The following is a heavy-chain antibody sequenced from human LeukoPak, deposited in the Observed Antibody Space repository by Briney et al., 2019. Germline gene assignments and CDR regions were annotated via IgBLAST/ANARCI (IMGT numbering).Heavy chain of an antibody. V-gene: IGHV1-69*13. CDR2: IIPIFGTA. Sequence: SVKVSCKASGGTFSSYAISWVRQAPGQGLEWMGGIIPIFGTANYAQKFQGRVTITADESTSTAYMELRSLRSDDTAVYYCARSRRQLWSDFDYWGQGTLVTVSS. CDR1: GGTFSSYA. J-gene: IGHJ4*02. D-gene: IGHD5-18*01. CDR3: ARSRRQLWSDFDY.